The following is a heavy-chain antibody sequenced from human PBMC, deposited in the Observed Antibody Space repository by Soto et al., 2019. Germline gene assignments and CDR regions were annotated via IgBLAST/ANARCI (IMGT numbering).Heavy chain of an antibody. CDR1: GYSFTSYW. D-gene: IGHD3-10*01. CDR2: IYPGDSDT. CDR3: AGGGVRGVITRTRDYYGMDV. J-gene: IGHJ6*02. Sequence: GESLKISCKGSGYSFTSYWIGWVRQMPGKGLEWMGIIYPGDSDTRYSPSFQGQVTISADRSISTAYLQWSSLKASDTAMYYCAGGGVRGVITRTRDYYGMDVWGQGTTVTVSS. V-gene: IGHV5-51*01.